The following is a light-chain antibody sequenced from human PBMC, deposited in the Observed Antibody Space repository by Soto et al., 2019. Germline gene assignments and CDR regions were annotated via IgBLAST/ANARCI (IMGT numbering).Light chain of an antibody. Sequence: QSALTQPPSGSGTPGQRVTISWSGSSSNIGGRTVNWYQQLPGTAPKLLIYNNNQRPSGVPDRFSGSKSGTSASLAITGLQSEDEADYYCDAWDDRLTAHVFGGGPKDTVL. CDR1: SSNIGGRT. CDR2: NNN. CDR3: DAWDDRLTAHV. J-gene: IGLJ1*01. V-gene: IGLV1-44*01.